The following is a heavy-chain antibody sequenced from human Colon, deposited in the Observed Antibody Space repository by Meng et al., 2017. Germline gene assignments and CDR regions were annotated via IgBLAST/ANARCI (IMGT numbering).Heavy chain of an antibody. D-gene: IGHD1-26*01. CDR2: IYRGSDGRT. CDR3: TNRPLSAVS. Sequence: VELVGVGGRLVAPGGSIRRSCVASGFTFSNYDRRWVRQPPGKGLEGVSVIYRGSDGRTHYADSVRGRFTISRDNSKNTLYLQMNSLRADDTGIYYCTNRPLSAVSWGQGTLVTVSS. CDR1: GFTFSNYD. J-gene: IGHJ5*02. V-gene: IGHV3-23*04.